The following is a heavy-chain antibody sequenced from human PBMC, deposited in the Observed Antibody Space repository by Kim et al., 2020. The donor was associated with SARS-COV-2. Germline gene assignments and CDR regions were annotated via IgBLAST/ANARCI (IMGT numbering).Heavy chain of an antibody. D-gene: IGHD4-17*01. V-gene: IGHV3-9*01. Sequence: GGSLRLSCAASGFTFDDYGMHWVRQAPGKGLEWVSGMSWNGGSIVYADSVKGRFTISRDNAKKSLCLQMNSLRAEDTALYYCAKTRDYGDYEAIDHWGRGTLVTVSS. CDR3: AKTRDYGDYEAIDH. J-gene: IGHJ4*02. CDR1: GFTFDDYG. CDR2: MSWNGGSI.